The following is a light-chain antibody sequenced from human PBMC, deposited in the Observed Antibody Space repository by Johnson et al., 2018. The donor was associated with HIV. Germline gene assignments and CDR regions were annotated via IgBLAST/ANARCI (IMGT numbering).Light chain of an antibody. J-gene: IGLJ1*01. CDR2: DNN. Sequence: QSVLTQPPSVSAAPGQKVTISCSGTSSNIGNHYVSWYQLLPGTAPKLLIYDNNQRPSGIPDLFSVSKSGTSATLGITGLQTGDEADYYCGTWDSSLSTYVFG. CDR1: SSNIGNHY. V-gene: IGLV1-51*01. CDR3: GTWDSSLSTYV.